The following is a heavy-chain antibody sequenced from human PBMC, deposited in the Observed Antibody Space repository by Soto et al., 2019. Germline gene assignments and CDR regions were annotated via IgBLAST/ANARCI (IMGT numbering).Heavy chain of an antibody. CDR2: VISASGSV. V-gene: IGHV1-69*06. Sequence: QVQLVQSGAAVKKPGSSVQISCQASGRIFSSVPICWVRQVPGQGLEWVGGVISASGSVRYAQKFQDRVSIPAVNSTGVGYLQLRSLSSADTAIYYWARVVSRDAYNYVLDHWGPGTMVTGSS. CDR1: GRIFSSVP. J-gene: IGHJ1*01. CDR3: ARVVSRDAYNYVLDH. D-gene: IGHD5-18*01.